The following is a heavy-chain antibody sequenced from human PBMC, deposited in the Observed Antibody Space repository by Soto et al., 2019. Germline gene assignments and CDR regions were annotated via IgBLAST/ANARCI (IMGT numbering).Heavy chain of an antibody. V-gene: IGHV3-30*18. CDR1: GFTFSSYG. CDR3: AKVSWPTTSIAAAGVLYGMDV. J-gene: IGHJ6*02. Sequence: SLRLSCAASGFTFSSYGMHWVRQAPGKGLEWVAVISYDGSNKYYADSVKGRFTISRDNSKNTLYLQMNSLRAEDTAVYYCAKVSWPTTSIAAAGVLYGMDVWGQGTTVTVSS. CDR2: ISYDGSNK. D-gene: IGHD6-13*01.